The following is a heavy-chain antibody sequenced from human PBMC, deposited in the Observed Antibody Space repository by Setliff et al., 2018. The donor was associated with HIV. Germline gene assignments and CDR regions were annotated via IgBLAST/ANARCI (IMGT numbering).Heavy chain of an antibody. D-gene: IGHD2-15*01. CDR2: ISSSSSYI. Sequence: GESLKISCAASGFTSSSYSMNWVRQAPGKGLEWVSSISSSSSYIYYADSVKGRFTISRDNAKNSLYLQMNSLRAEDTAVYYCARDFRVDCSGGSCLGYWGQGTLVTVSS. CDR1: GFTSSSYS. J-gene: IGHJ4*02. CDR3: ARDFRVDCSGGSCLGY. V-gene: IGHV3-21*01.